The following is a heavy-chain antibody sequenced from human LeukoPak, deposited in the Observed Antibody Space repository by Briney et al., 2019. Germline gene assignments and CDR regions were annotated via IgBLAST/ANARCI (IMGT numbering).Heavy chain of an antibody. J-gene: IGHJ4*02. D-gene: IGHD5-12*01. CDR2: IKSDGSTT. CDR1: GFTFGSYW. Sequence: GGPLRLSCAASGFTFGSYWMHWVRQAPGKGLVWVSYIKSDGSTTNYADSVKGRFTISRDNAQNTLYLQMNSLRAENTAVYYCARDRGYTQDYWGQGTLVTVPS. V-gene: IGHV3-74*01. CDR3: ARDRGYTQDY.